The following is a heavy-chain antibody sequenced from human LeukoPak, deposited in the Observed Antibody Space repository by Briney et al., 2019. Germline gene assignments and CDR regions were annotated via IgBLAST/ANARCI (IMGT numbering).Heavy chain of an antibody. CDR3: VKGREAAAGRGFDC. D-gene: IGHD6-13*01. J-gene: IGHJ4*02. CDR2: TSSNGGST. Sequence: PGGSLRLSCSASGFTFSSFAMHWVRQAPGKGLEYVSATSSNGGSTYYADSVKGRFTISRDNPKNTLYLQMSSLRVDDTAVYYCVKGREAAAGRGFDCWGQGTLVTVSS. CDR1: GFTFSSFA. V-gene: IGHV3-64D*09.